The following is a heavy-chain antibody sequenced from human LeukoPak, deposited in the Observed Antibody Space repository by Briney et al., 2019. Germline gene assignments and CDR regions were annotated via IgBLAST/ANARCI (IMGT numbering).Heavy chain of an antibody. CDR3: ARGESSSRGNWFDP. CDR2: ISSSSSYI. CDR1: GFTFSSYS. J-gene: IGHJ5*02. D-gene: IGHD6-6*01. Sequence: GGSLRLSCAASGFTFSSYSMNWVRQAPGKGLEWVSSISSSSSYIYYADSVKGRFTISRDNAKNSLYLQMNSLRAEDTAVYYCARGESSSRGNWFDPWGQGTLVTVSS. V-gene: IGHV3-21*01.